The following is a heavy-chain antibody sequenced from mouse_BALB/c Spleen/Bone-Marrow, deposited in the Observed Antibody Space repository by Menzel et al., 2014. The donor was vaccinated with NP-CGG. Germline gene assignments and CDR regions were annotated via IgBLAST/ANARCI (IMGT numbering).Heavy chain of an antibody. CDR2: ISGGGST. CDR1: GFTFSSYG. J-gene: IGHJ2*01. V-gene: IGHV5-6-5*01. CDR3: ARKGWLLFDY. Sequence: DVMLVESGGGLVKPGGSLKLSCAASGFTFSSYGMSWVRQTPEKRLEWVASISGGGSTYYPDNVKGRFTTSRDNARNILYLQTSGLRSEDTAMYYCARKGWLLFDYWGQGTTLTVSS. D-gene: IGHD2-3*01.